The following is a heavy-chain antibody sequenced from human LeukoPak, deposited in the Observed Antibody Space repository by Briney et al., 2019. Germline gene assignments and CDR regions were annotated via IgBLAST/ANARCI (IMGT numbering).Heavy chain of an antibody. V-gene: IGHV3-11*01. CDR1: GFTFSDYY. CDR2: ISSSGSTI. D-gene: IGHD3-9*01. CDR3: ARDLYPYYDVLTGPTGPSDY. J-gene: IGHJ4*02. Sequence: GGSLRLSCAASGFTFSDYYMSWIREAPGKGLEWVSYISSSGSTIYYADSVKGRFTISSDNAKNSLYLQMNSLRAEDTAVYYCARDLYPYYDVLTGPTGPSDYWGQGTLVTVSS.